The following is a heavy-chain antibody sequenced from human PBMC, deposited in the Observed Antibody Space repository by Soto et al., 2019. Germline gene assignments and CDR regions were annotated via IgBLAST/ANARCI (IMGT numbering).Heavy chain of an antibody. CDR2: IYPGDSDT. CDR3: ARGAARPYDAFDS. Sequence: GESLKISCKGSGYSFTSYWIGWVRQMPGKGLEWMGIIYPGDSDTRYSPSFQGQVTISADKSISPAYLQWSSLKASDTAMDYCARGAARPYDAFDSWGQGTMVTVSS. J-gene: IGHJ3*02. D-gene: IGHD6-6*01. V-gene: IGHV5-51*01. CDR1: GYSFTSYW.